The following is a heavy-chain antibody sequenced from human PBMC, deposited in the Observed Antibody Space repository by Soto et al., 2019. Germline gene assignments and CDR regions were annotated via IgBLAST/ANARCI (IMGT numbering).Heavy chain of an antibody. Sequence: QVQLVQSGGGVVQAGNSLRLSCTASGLTFTSSSFHWVRQAPGKGLEWVAVISENGDRQYSTESVRGRFLISSDSSKNTVYLQMNSLRPEDTGVYFGARRLATTVSALGYWGQGALVTVSS. CDR3: ARRLATTVSALGY. V-gene: IGHV3-30-3*01. D-gene: IGHD4-17*01. CDR2: ISENGDRQ. J-gene: IGHJ4*02. CDR1: GLTFTSSS.